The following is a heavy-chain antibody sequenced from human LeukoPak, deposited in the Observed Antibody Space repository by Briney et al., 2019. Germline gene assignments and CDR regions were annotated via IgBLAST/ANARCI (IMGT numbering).Heavy chain of an antibody. D-gene: IGHD1-26*01. J-gene: IGHJ3*02. CDR2: IYYSGST. CDR1: GGSISSGDYY. Sequence: SETLSLTCTVSGGSISSGDYYWSWIRQPPGKGLEWIGYIYYSGSTYYNPSLKSRVTISVDTFKNQFSLKLSSVTAADTAVYYCASAARIVGATTGAFDIWGQGTMVTVSS. CDR3: ASAARIVGATTGAFDI. V-gene: IGHV4-30-4*02.